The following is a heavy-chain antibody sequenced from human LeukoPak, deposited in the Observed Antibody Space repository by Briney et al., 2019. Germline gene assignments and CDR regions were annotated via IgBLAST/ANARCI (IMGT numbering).Heavy chain of an antibody. CDR2: ISYDGTNK. V-gene: IGHV3-30-3*01. D-gene: IGHD5-24*01. CDR3: ARDARSMWGRFLQCFPDF. Sequence: GGSLRLSCAASGFTFSGYAMHWVRQAPGTGLEWVAVISYDGTNKYYADSVKGRFTISRDNSKNTVSLQMNGLKTEDTAVYYCARDARSMWGRFLQCFPDFWGQGALVTVSS. J-gene: IGHJ4*02. CDR1: GFTFSGYA.